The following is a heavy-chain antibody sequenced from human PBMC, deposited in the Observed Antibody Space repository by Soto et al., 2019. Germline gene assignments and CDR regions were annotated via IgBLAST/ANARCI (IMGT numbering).Heavy chain of an antibody. V-gene: IGHV1-69*02. Sequence: ASVKVSCKASGGTFSSYTISWVRQAPGQGLEWMGRIIPILGIANYAQKFQGRVTITADKSTSTAYMELSSLRSEDTAVYYCARGLDYDYIWGDSAFDIWGQGTMVTVSS. CDR1: GGTFSSYT. J-gene: IGHJ3*02. CDR2: IIPILGIA. CDR3: ARGLDYDYIWGDSAFDI. D-gene: IGHD3-16*01.